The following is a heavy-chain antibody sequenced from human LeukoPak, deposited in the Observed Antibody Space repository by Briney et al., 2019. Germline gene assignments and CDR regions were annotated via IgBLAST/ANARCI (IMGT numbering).Heavy chain of an antibody. CDR1: GGSISSYY. V-gene: IGHV4-59*01. Sequence: PSETLSLTCTVSGGSISSYYWSWIRQPPGKGLEWIGYIYYSGSTNYNPSLKSRVTISVDTSKNQFSLKLNSVTAADTAVYYCARRPRDYYYDSSGYLRDAFDIWGQGTMVTVSS. D-gene: IGHD3-22*01. CDR3: ARRPRDYYYDSSGYLRDAFDI. CDR2: IYYSGST. J-gene: IGHJ3*02.